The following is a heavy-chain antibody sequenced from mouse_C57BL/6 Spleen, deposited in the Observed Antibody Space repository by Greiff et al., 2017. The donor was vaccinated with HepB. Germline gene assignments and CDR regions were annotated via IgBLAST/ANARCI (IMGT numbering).Heavy chain of an antibody. J-gene: IGHJ4*01. D-gene: IGHD2-3*01. CDR2: IYPGSGST. CDR3: ARGYDGLRRDYAMDY. V-gene: IGHV1-55*01. CDR1: GYTFTSYW. Sequence: QVQLQQPGAELVKPGASVKMSCKASGYTFTSYWITWVKQRPGQGLEWIGDIYPGSGSTNYNEKFKSKATLTVDTSSSTAYMQLSSLTSEDSAVYYCARGYDGLRRDYAMDYWGQGTSVTVSS.